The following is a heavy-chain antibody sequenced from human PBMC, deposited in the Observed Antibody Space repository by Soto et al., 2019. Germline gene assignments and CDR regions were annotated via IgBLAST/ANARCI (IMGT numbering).Heavy chain of an antibody. D-gene: IGHD1-1*01. J-gene: IGHJ4*02. V-gene: IGHV4-59*12. CDR2: IYYSGST. CDR1: GGSISSYY. Sequence: PSEILSLTCTVSGGSISSYYWSWIRQPPGKGLEWIGYIYYSGSTNYNPSLKSRVTISVDTSKNQFSLKLNSMTAADTAVYYCARDGDAGALDYWGQGTLVTVSS. CDR3: ARDGDAGALDY.